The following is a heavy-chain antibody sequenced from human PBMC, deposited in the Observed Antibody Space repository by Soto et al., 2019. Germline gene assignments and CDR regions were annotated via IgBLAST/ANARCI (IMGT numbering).Heavy chain of an antibody. CDR1: GFTFSDYY. CDR3: ARDPVGCSGGSCLNWFDP. D-gene: IGHD2-15*01. CDR2: ISSSSSYT. V-gene: IGHV3-11*05. J-gene: IGHJ5*02. Sequence: QVQLVESGGGLVKPGGSLRLSCAASGFTFSDYYMSWIRQAPGKGLEWVSYISSSSSYTNYADSVKGRFTISRDNAKNSLYLQMNSLRAEDTAVYYCARDPVGCSGGSCLNWFDPWGQGTLVTVSS.